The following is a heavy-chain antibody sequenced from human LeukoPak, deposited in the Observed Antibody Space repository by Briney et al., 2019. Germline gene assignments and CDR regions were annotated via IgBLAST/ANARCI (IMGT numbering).Heavy chain of an antibody. J-gene: IGHJ5*02. V-gene: IGHV3-7*01. CDR3: ARAFS. CDR1: GFSLSSQL. CDR2: IKEDGSQK. Sequence: QTGGSLRLSCAASGFSLSSQLRRGVRQAPGKGPEWVANIKEDGSQKSYVDSVKGRFTISRDNAKNSLYLQMNSLRAEDTAVYYCARAFSWGQGTLVTVSS. D-gene: IGHD3-16*01.